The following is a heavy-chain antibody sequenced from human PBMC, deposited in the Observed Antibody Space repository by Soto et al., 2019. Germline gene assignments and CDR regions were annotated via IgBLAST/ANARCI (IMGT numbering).Heavy chain of an antibody. Sequence: EVQLVESGGGLVKPGDSLRLSCVVSGLKFSDAWMNWVRQAPGKGLEWVGRIQSKGGGDTKDYAVPVKGRFAISREDSRDTLYLQMNSLRTGDTAVYYCAWDNSGRFRTDHWGQGTLVTVSS. CDR2: IQSKGGGDTK. J-gene: IGHJ4*02. CDR1: GLKFSDAW. CDR3: AWDNSGRFRTDH. V-gene: IGHV3-15*07. D-gene: IGHD1-26*01.